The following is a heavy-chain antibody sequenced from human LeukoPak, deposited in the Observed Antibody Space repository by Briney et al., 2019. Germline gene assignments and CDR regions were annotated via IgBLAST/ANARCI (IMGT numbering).Heavy chain of an antibody. CDR1: GGSFSGQY. CDR3: ARAPGQGYYYYGMDV. V-gene: IGHV4-34*01. CDR2: INHSGSS. J-gene: IGHJ6*02. D-gene: IGHD3-10*01. Sequence: SETLSLTCAVFGGSFSGQYWSWIRQPPGKGLEWIGEINHSGSSNYNPALKSRVTMSVDTSKNQFSLKLSSVTAADTAVYYCARAPGQGYYYYGMDVWGQGTTVTVSS.